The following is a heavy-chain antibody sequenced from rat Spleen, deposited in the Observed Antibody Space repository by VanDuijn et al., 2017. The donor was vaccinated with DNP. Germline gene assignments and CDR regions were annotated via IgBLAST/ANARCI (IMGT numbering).Heavy chain of an antibody. D-gene: IGHD1-12*02. CDR2: ISNSGDKI. CDR1: GFIFSNYW. J-gene: IGHJ3*01. Sequence: EVQLVETGGGPVQPGRSLKLSCVASGFIFSNYWMTWIRQAPGKGLEWVASISNSGDKIYYSDSVKGRLSISRDNAKSTLDLQMDSLRSEDTATYYCTRLGYYDGCYPNWFSYWGQGTPVTVSS. CDR3: TRLGYYDGCYPNWFSY. V-gene: IGHV5-31*01.